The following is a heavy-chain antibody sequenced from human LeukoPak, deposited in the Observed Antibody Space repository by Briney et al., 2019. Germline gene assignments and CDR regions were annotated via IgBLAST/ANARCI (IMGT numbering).Heavy chain of an antibody. V-gene: IGHV1-18*01. J-gene: IGHJ4*02. CDR3: ARVNSYYYDSSGYYSFDY. Sequence: ASVKVSCKASGYTFTSYGISWVRQAPGQGLEWMGWINAYNGNTNYAQKLQGRVTMTTDTATSTAYMELRSLRSEDTAVYYCARVNSYYYDSSGYYSFDYWGQGTLVTVSS. CDR1: GYTFTSYG. D-gene: IGHD3-22*01. CDR2: INAYNGNT.